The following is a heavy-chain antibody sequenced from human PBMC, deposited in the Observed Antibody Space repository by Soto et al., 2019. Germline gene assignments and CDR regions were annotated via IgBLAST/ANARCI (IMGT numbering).Heavy chain of an antibody. CDR1: GYTFTSYG. Sequence: WASVKVSCKAPGYTFTSYGISWVRQAPGQGLEWMGWISAYNGNTNYAQKLQGRVTMTTDTSTSTAYMELRSLRSDDTAEYYSAIGVMVRGVTRSYYYGMDVWGKGTTVTVSS. V-gene: IGHV1-18*04. CDR2: ISAYNGNT. J-gene: IGHJ6*04. D-gene: IGHD3-10*01. CDR3: AIGVMVRGVTRSYYYGMDV.